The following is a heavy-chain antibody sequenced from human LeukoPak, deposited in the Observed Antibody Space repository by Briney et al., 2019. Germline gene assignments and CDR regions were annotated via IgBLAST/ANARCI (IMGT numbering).Heavy chain of an antibody. D-gene: IGHD2-15*01. V-gene: IGHV4-30-4*01. CDR2: LYSTGNT. J-gene: IGHJ4*02. CDR1: CGSISSGEYY. Sequence: PSEALSLTCTVPCGSISSGEYYWRWIRQPPGTGLEWIGYLYSTGNTYCNPSLKSRVTISVDTSKNQCSLRLSSVTAADTAVYYCARDDGRLGYCSGGSCLGIWGQGTLVTVSS. CDR3: ARDDGRLGYCSGGSCLGI.